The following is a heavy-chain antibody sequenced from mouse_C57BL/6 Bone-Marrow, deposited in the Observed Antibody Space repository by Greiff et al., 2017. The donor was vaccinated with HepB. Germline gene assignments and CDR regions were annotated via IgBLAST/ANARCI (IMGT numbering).Heavy chain of an antibody. CDR3: ARGDTTVVARNYAMDY. J-gene: IGHJ4*01. CDR1: GFSFTSYG. CDR2: IWSGGST. D-gene: IGHD1-1*01. Sequence: VQLQQSGPGLVQPSQSLSITCTVSGFSFTSYGVHWVRQSPGKGLEWLGVIWSGGSTDYNAAFISRLSISKDNSKNQVFFKMNSLQADDTAIYYCARGDTTVVARNYAMDYRGQGTSVTVSS. V-gene: IGHV2-2*01.